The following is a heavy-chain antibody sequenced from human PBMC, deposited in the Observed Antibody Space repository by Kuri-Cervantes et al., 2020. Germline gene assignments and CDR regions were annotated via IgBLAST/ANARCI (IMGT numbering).Heavy chain of an antibody. Sequence: LSLTCAASGFTFSSYEMNWVRQAPGKGLEWVSYISSSGSTIYYADSVKGRFTISRDNAKNSLYLQMNSLRAEDTAVYYCARGQQLFDYWGQGTLVTVSS. CDR2: ISSSGSTI. J-gene: IGHJ4*02. D-gene: IGHD5-24*01. CDR3: ARGQQLFDY. V-gene: IGHV3-48*03. CDR1: GFTFSSYE.